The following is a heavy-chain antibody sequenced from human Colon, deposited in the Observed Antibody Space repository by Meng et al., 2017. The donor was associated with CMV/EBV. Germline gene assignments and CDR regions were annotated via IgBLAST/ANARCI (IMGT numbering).Heavy chain of an antibody. CDR1: NGSFSGYF. CDR3: ARATKPNCWEVLEY. V-gene: IGHV4-34*12. Sequence: QLPLQQWGEGLLKPSETLSLTCRGYNGSFSGYFWTWIRPPPGKGLEWIGEIFRDGSTKYNPSLQSRVTMSVDTSKNHFSLNLRSVTAADTAVYFCARATKPNCWEVLEYWGQGTLVTVSS. D-gene: IGHD2-2*01. J-gene: IGHJ4*02. CDR2: IFRDGST.